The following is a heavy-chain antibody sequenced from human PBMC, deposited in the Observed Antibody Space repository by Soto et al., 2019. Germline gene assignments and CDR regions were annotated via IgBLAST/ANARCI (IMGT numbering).Heavy chain of an antibody. V-gene: IGHV1-3*01. CDR3: AREYSSGRRFDY. J-gene: IGHJ4*02. Sequence: ASVKVSCKASGYTFTSYAMHWVRQAPGQRLEWMGWINAGNGNTKYSQKFQGRVTIIRDTSASTAYMELSSLRSDDTAVYYCAREYSSGRRFDYWGQGILVTVSS. CDR2: INAGNGNT. D-gene: IGHD6-19*01. CDR1: GYTFTSYA.